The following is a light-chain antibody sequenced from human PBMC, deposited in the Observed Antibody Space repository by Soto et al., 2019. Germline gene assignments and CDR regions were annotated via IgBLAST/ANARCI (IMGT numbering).Light chain of an antibody. CDR1: QGISSW. CDR3: QHSNSFSFT. CDR2: AAS. J-gene: IGKJ4*01. V-gene: IGKV1-12*01. Sequence: DIQMTQSPSTLSASVVDRVTITGLASQGISSWLAWYQQKPGKAPKLLIYAASSLQSGVPSRFSGSGSGTDFTLTISSLQPEDSATYYCQHSNSFSFTFGGGTKVDIK.